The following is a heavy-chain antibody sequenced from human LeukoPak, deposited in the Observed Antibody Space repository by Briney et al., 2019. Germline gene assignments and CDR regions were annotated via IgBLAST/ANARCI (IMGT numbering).Heavy chain of an antibody. Sequence: ASVKVSCKASGYTFTSYYMHWVRQAPGQGLEWMGIINPSGGSTSYAQKFQGRVTMTRDTSTSTVYMELSSLRSEDTAVYYCARAPITIFGVVKWFDPWGQGTLVTVPS. D-gene: IGHD3-3*01. CDR1: GYTFTSYY. J-gene: IGHJ5*02. CDR3: ARAPITIFGVVKWFDP. V-gene: IGHV1-46*01. CDR2: INPSGGST.